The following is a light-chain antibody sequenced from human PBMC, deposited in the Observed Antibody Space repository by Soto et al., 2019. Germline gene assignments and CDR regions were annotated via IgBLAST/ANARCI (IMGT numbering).Light chain of an antibody. Sequence: QSALTQPASVSGSPGQSITISCSGTNSDVGGYNYVSWYQQHPGKAPKLMIYDVSYRPSGISNRFSSSKSDNTASLTISGLQAEDEADYYCSSYTTSSLYVFGTGTKVTVL. V-gene: IGLV2-14*01. CDR1: NSDVGGYNY. J-gene: IGLJ1*01. CDR2: DVS. CDR3: SSYTTSSLYV.